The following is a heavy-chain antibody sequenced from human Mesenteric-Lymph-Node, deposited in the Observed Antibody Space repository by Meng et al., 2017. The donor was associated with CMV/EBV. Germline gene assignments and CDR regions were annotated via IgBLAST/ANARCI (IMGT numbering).Heavy chain of an antibody. Sequence: SCKASGYTFNRYGFSWVRQATGQGLEWMGWMNPDSGNTGYAQKFQGRVTFTRNTSLSTAYMELSSLRSEDTAVYYCARDSNYVWFDPWGQGTLVTVSS. D-gene: IGHD4-11*01. CDR2: MNPDSGNT. CDR1: GYTFNRYG. CDR3: ARDSNYVWFDP. V-gene: IGHV1-8*03. J-gene: IGHJ5*02.